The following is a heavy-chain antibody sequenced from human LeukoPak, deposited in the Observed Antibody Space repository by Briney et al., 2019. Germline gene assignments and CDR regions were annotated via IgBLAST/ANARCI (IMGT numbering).Heavy chain of an antibody. J-gene: IGHJ4*02. V-gene: IGHV4-34*01. D-gene: IGHD3-10*01. CDR3: ARGQYYYGKELVN. CDR1: GGSFSGYY. Sequence: SETLSLTCAVYGGSFSGYYWSWIRQPPGKGLEWVGEINHRGSTNYNPSLKSRVTISVDTSKNQFYLKLSSVTAADTAVYYCARGQYYYGKELVNWGQGTLVTVSS. CDR2: INHRGST.